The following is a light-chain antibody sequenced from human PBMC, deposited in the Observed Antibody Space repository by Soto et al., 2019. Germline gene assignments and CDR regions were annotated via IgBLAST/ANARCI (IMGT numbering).Light chain of an antibody. J-gene: IGLJ2*01. CDR2: DND. CDR3: ATWDRSLSAGV. Sequence: QSVLTQPPSVSAAPGQKVTISCSGSSSNIGNNYVSWYQQFPDAAPKLLIYDNDKRPSGIPDRFSGSKPGTSATLGITGLQTGDEADYYCATWDRSLSAGVFGGGTKLTVL. CDR1: SSNIGNNY. V-gene: IGLV1-51*01.